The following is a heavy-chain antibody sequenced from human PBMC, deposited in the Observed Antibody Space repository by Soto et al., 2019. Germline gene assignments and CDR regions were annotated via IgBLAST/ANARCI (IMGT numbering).Heavy chain of an antibody. CDR3: AHPRGFGVFDAYDI. CDR2: ISNSGGMI. CDR1: GFTFSTYA. V-gene: IGHV3-23*01. J-gene: IGHJ3*02. Sequence: GGSLRLSCAASGFTFSTYAMSWVRQAPGRGLEWVSAISNSGGMIYYADSVQGRFTISRDNSMKTLFLQMHSLRIEDTAVYYCAHPRGFGVFDAYDIWGQGTMVTVSS. D-gene: IGHD3-10*01.